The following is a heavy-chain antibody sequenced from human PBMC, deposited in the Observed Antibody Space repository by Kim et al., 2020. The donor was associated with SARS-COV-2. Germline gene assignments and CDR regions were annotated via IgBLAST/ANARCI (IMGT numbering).Heavy chain of an antibody. J-gene: IGHJ6*02. CDR3: ARHGDGSGSSYYYYYGMDV. Sequence: GESLKISCKGSGYSFTSYWISWVRQMPGKGLEWMGRIDPSDSYTNYSPSFQGHVTISADKSISTAYLQWSSLKASDTAMYYCARHGDGSGSSYYYYYGMDVWGQGTTVTVSS. CDR1: GYSFTSYW. CDR2: IDPSDSYT. D-gene: IGHD3-10*01. V-gene: IGHV5-10-1*01.